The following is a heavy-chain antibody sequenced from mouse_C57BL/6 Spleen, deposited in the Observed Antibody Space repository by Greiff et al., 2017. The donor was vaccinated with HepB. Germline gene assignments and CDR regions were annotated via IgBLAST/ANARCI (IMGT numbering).Heavy chain of an antibody. Sequence: VQLQQSGPVLVKPGASVKMSCKASGYTFTDYYMNWVKQSHGKSLEWIGVINPYNGGTSYNQKFKGKATLTVDKSSSTAYMELNSLTSEDSAVYYCARSGYSNYADAMDYWGQGTSVTVSS. J-gene: IGHJ4*01. CDR3: ARSGYSNYADAMDY. V-gene: IGHV1-19*01. CDR1: GYTFTDYY. CDR2: INPYNGGT. D-gene: IGHD2-5*01.